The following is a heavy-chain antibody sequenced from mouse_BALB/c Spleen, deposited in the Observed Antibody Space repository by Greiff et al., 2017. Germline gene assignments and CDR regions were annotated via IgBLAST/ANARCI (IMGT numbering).Heavy chain of an antibody. CDR1: GYSITGYYA. Sequence: DVKLVESGPGLVKPSQSLSLTCTVTGYSITGYYAWNWIRQFPGNLLEWMGYISYSGSTSYNPSLKSRIAITRDTSKNQFFLQLNYVTTEDTATYYCARNLLWPYYYAMDYWGQGTPVTVSS. CDR2: ISYSGST. CDR3: ARNLLWPYYYAMDY. J-gene: IGHJ4*01. V-gene: IGHV3-2*02. D-gene: IGHD2-10*01.